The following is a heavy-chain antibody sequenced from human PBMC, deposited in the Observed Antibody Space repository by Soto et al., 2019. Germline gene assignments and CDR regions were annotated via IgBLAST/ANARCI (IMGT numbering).Heavy chain of an antibody. CDR2: IIPILGIA. CDR1: GGTFSSYT. Sequence: GASVKVSCKASGGTFSSYTISWVRQAPGQGREWTGRIIPILGIANYAQKFQGRVTITADKSTSTAYMELSSLRSEDTAVYYCAVMEDRVGDVMICGVVPDHYYYYYMDVWGKGTTVTVSS. V-gene: IGHV1-69*02. CDR3: AVMEDRVGDVMICGVVPDHYYYYYMDV. J-gene: IGHJ6*03. D-gene: IGHD3-3*01.